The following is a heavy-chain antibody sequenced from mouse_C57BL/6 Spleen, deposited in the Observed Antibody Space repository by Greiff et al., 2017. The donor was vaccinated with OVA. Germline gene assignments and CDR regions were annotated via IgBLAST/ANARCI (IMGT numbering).Heavy chain of an antibody. D-gene: IGHD2-1*01. V-gene: IGHV3-1*01. J-gene: IGHJ3*01. Sequence: EVKLVESGPGMVKPSQSLSLTCTVTGYSITSGYDWHWIRHFPGNKLEWMGYISYSGSTNYNPSLKSRISITHDTSKNHFFLKLNSVSTEDTATYYCARAGYGNFAYWGQGALVTVSA. CDR3: ARAGYGNFAY. CDR1: GYSITSGYD. CDR2: ISYSGST.